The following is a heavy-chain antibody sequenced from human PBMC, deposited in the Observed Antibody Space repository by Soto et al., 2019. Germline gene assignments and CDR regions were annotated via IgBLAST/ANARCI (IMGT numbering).Heavy chain of an antibody. D-gene: IGHD4-17*01. J-gene: IGHJ3*01. CDR2: VSGSSSYI. V-gene: IGHV3-21*06. CDR1: GFNFRNFN. CDR3: ARDLRGHYGP. Sequence: GGSLRLSCEASGFNFRNFNMIWVRQAPGKGLEWVSSVSGSSSYIYYADSVKGRFTVSRDNANNLVFLQMNGLRPEDTAMYYCARDLRGHYGPWGQGTMVTVSS.